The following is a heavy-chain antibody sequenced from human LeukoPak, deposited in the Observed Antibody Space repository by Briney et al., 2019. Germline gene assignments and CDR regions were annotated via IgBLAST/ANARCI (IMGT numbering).Heavy chain of an antibody. J-gene: IGHJ4*02. CDR3: ARGYPEYYFDY. D-gene: IGHD3-16*02. CDR2: ISSSSSYI. V-gene: IGHV3-21*01. Sequence: PGGALRLSCAASGFTFSSYSINWVRQAPVKGLEWVSSISSSSSYIYYPDSVKGRFTISRDNAKNSLYLQMNSLRAEDTAVYYCARGYPEYYFDYWGQGTLVTVSS. CDR1: GFTFSSYS.